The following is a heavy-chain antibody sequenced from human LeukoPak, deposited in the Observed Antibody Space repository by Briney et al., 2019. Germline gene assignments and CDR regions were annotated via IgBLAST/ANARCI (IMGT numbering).Heavy chain of an antibody. J-gene: IGHJ4*02. CDR1: GGSMSSGSDH. V-gene: IGHV4-61*02. D-gene: IGHD4-23*01. Sequence: SQTLSLTCSVSGGSMSSGSDHWGWIRQPAGKGLESIGRIYISGSTHYNPSLKSRVTISVDTSKNQFSLQLTSVTAADKAVYYCARGYGGYVDYWGQGTLVTVSS. CDR2: IYISGST. CDR3: ARGYGGYVDY.